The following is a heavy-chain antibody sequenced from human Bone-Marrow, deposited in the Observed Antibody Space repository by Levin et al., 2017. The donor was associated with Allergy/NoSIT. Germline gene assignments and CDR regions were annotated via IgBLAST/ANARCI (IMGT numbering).Heavy chain of an antibody. J-gene: IGHJ3*02. V-gene: IGHV1-18*01. Sequence: PGGSLRLSCKASGFIFINYGISWVRQAPGQGLEWMGWISAFNGHTDYAQNLQGRFTMTTDTSTNTAYMELRSLRSHDTAVYYCARDSRTGNGLDIWGQGTTVSVSS. CDR3: ARDSRTGNGLDI. CDR2: ISAFNGHT. D-gene: IGHD1-14*01. CDR1: GFIFINYG.